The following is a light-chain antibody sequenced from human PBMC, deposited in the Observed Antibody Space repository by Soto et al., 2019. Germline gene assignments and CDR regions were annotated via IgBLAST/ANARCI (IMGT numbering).Light chain of an antibody. V-gene: IGKV1-16*01. Sequence: DIQMTQSPSSLSASVGDIVTITCLAIQGISNYLAWYQQKPGKAPKVLIYESSLLQSGVPSRFSGSGSGTDFTLTISSLQPEDFATYYCQHFKSFPITFGQGTRLEIK. J-gene: IGKJ5*01. CDR2: ESS. CDR1: QGISNY. CDR3: QHFKSFPIT.